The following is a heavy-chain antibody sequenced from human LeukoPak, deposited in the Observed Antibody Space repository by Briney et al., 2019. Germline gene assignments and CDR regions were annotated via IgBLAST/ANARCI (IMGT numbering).Heavy chain of an antibody. CDR3: ASADGYKIDY. Sequence: SETLSLTCTVSGDSISGRSYYWGWIRQPPGKGLEWIGNIYYGGSTYYNPSLKSRVSISVDTSNNQFSLKVSSVTAADTAVYYCASADGYKIDYWGQGTLVTVSS. D-gene: IGHD5-24*01. CDR2: IYYGGST. V-gene: IGHV4-39*01. CDR1: GDSISGRSYY. J-gene: IGHJ4*02.